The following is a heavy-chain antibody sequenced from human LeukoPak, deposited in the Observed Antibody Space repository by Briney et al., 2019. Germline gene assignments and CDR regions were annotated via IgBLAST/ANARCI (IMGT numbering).Heavy chain of an antibody. Sequence: GGSLRLSCAASGFTVSYNYMSGVRQAPGKGLEWVSVIYSDGSTYYADSVKGRFTISRDNSKTTLCLQTSSLRAEDTAVYYCARDRRTGTPYAFDIWGQGTMVTVSS. J-gene: IGHJ3*02. CDR1: GFTVSYNY. CDR2: IYSDGST. CDR3: ARDRRTGTPYAFDI. D-gene: IGHD1-14*01. V-gene: IGHV3-66*02.